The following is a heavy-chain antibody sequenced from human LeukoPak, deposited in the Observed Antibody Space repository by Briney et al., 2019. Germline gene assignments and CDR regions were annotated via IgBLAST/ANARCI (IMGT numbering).Heavy chain of an antibody. Sequence: GGSLRLSCAVSGFTLSSNWMHWVRQAPGKGLVWVSRIDDAGSGTSYADSVKGRFTISRDDAKNTVYLQMNGLREEDTGVYYCATVFDNWGQGILVTVSS. CDR1: GFTLSSNW. J-gene: IGHJ4*02. V-gene: IGHV3-74*01. CDR3: ATVFDN. CDR2: IDDAGSGT.